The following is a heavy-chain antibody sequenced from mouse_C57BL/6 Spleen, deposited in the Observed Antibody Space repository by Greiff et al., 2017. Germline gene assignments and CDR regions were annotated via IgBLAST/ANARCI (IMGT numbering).Heavy chain of an antibody. CDR1: GYTFTSYW. D-gene: IGHD1-1*01. V-gene: IGHV1-74*01. Sequence: QVQLQQPGAELVKPGASVKVSCKASGYTFTSYWMHWVKQRPGQGLEWIGRIHPSDSDTNYNQKFKGKATLTVDKSSSTAYMQLRSLTSEDSAVYYCAISYGSSYGYYAMDYWGQGTSVTVSS. CDR2: IHPSDSDT. CDR3: AISYGSSYGYYAMDY. J-gene: IGHJ4*01.